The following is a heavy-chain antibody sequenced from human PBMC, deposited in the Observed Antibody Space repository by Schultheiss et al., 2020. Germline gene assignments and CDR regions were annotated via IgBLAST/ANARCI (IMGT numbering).Heavy chain of an antibody. CDR3: ARDDRITMVRGVIPR. Sequence: GGSLRLSCAASGFTFSDYYMSWIRQAPGKGLEWVSYISSSGSTIYYADSVKGRFTISRDNAKNSLYLQMNSLRAEDTAVYYCARDDRITMVRGVIPRWGQGTLVTVSS. D-gene: IGHD3-10*01. J-gene: IGHJ4*02. V-gene: IGHV3-11*01. CDR1: GFTFSDYY. CDR2: ISSSGSTI.